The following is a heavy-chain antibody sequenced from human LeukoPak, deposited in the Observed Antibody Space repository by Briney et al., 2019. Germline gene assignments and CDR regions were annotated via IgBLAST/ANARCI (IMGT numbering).Heavy chain of an antibody. D-gene: IGHD1-26*01. CDR1: GFTFSSHS. J-gene: IGHJ4*02. V-gene: IGHV3-23*01. Sequence: GGSLRLSCAASGFTFSSHSMNWVRQAPGKGLEWVSTISGGGGSTYYADSVKGRFTISRDNSKNTLYLQVNSLRAEDTAVYYCAKGGKWDVTPFDYWGQGTLVTVSS. CDR2: ISGGGGST. CDR3: AKGGKWDVTPFDY.